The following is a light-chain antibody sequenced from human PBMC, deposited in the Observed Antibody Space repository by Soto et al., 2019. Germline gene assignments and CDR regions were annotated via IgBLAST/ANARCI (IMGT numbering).Light chain of an antibody. Sequence: EIVLGPMPASLLLTQGESALHAYSANQSVSGNFLAWYQQKPGQAPRLLIYGASSRATGFPDRLSGSGAGTDCSRPTCSLQLPDYATYYRQQSYSTPPRYTCGEGTKVDIK. CDR2: GAS. CDR3: QQSYSTPPRYT. J-gene: IGKJ2*01. CDR1: QSVSGNF. V-gene: IGKV3-20*01.